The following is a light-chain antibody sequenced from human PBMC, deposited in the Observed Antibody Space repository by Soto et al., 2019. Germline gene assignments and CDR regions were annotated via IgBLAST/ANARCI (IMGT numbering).Light chain of an antibody. CDR1: SGHSSYA. V-gene: IGLV4-69*01. CDR2: LNSDGSH. Sequence: QSVLTQSPSASASLGASVKLTCTLSSGHSSYAIAWHQQQPEKGPRYLMKLNSDGSHSKGEGIPSRFSGSSSGAERYLTISNRQSEDEADYYCQTWGTGEVFGGGTKLTVL. J-gene: IGLJ2*01. CDR3: QTWGTGEV.